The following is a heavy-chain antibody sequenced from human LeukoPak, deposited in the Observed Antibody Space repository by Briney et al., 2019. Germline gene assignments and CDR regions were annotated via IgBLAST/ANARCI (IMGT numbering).Heavy chain of an antibody. CDR1: GFTFSAYA. D-gene: IGHD6-19*01. J-gene: IGHJ4*02. V-gene: IGHV3-43*02. Sequence: GGSLRLSCAASGFTFSAYAMHWVRQAPGKGLEWVSLISGDGTSTYYADSVKGRFTISRDNSKNSLYLQVNSLRTDDTALYYCAKGSQWLIHYWGQGTLVTVSS. CDR3: AKGSQWLIHY. CDR2: ISGDGTST.